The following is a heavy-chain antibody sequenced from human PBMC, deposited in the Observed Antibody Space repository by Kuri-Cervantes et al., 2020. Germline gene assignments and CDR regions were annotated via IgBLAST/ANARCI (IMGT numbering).Heavy chain of an antibody. D-gene: IGHD1-26*01. J-gene: IGHJ5*02. CDR1: GGTFSSYA. V-gene: IGHV1-69*05. CDR3: ARGAYSGSYYWFDP. Sequence: SVKVSCKASGGTFSSYAISWVRQAPGQGLEWMGGIIPIFGPANYAQKFQGRVTMTRDTSTSTVYMELSSLRSEDTAVYYCARGAYSGSYYWFDPWGQGTLVTVSS. CDR2: IIPIFGPA.